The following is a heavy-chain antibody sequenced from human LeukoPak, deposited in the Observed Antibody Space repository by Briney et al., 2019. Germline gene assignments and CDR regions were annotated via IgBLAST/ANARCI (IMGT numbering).Heavy chain of an antibody. CDR1: GYTFTSYA. Sequence: ASVKVSCKASGYTFTSYAISWVRQAPGQGLEWMGWISAYNGNTNYAQKLQGRVTMTTDTSTSTAYMELSSLRSEDTAVYYCASLGGYSYGHTYYFDYWGQGTLVTVSS. CDR3: ASLGGYSYGHTYYFDY. D-gene: IGHD5-18*01. V-gene: IGHV1-18*01. CDR2: ISAYNGNT. J-gene: IGHJ4*02.